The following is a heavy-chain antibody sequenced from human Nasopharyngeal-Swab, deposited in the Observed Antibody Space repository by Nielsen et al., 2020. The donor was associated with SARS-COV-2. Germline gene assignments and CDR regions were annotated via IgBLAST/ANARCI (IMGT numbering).Heavy chain of an antibody. CDR2: ISYDGSNK. Sequence: GESLKISCAASGFTFSSYGIHWVRQAPGKGLEWVAVISYDGSNKYYADSVKGRFTISRDNSKNTLYLQMNSLRAEDTAVYYCAKEDASKQLAEDWGQGTLVTVSS. J-gene: IGHJ4*02. D-gene: IGHD6-13*01. CDR1: GFTFSSYG. CDR3: AKEDASKQLAED. V-gene: IGHV3-30*18.